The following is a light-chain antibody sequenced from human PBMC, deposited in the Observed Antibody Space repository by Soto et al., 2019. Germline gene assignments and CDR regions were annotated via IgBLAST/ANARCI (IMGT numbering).Light chain of an antibody. CDR3: VLYLGGGIWV. Sequence: QAVVTQEPSFSVSPGRTVTLTCGLNSGSVSTSHYPRWCQQTPGQAPRTLIYSTNTRSSGVPDRFSGSILGNKAALTITGAQADDESDYYCVLYLGGGIWVFGGGTKLTVL. J-gene: IGLJ2*01. V-gene: IGLV8-61*01. CDR2: STN. CDR1: SGSVSTSHY.